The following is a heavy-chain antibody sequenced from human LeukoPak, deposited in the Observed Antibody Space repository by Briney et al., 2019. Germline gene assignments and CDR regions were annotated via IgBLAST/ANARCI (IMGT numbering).Heavy chain of an antibody. CDR2: ISGSGTDI. CDR3: ARTARHLDY. Sequence: GGSLRLSCEASGFTFSDPYMSWIRQAPGKGLECLSYISGSGTDINYADSVRGRFTISRDNTKNLLYLQMNGLRVEDTAVYYCARTARHLDYWGQGTLVTVSS. D-gene: IGHD5-18*01. J-gene: IGHJ4*02. CDR1: GFTFSDPY. V-gene: IGHV3-11*04.